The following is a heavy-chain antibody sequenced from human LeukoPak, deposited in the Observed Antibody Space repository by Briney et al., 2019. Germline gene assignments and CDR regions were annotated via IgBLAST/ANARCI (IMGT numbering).Heavy chain of an antibody. D-gene: IGHD3-10*01. J-gene: IGHJ4*02. CDR3: ARDPGHYYGSGGYYLSPYHFGY. Sequence: GGSLRLSCAASGFTFSSYGMRWVRQPPGKGLEWVAVIWYDGSNKYYADSVKGRFTISRDNSKNTLYMQMYSLRAEDTAEYSCARDPGHYYGSGGYYLSPYHFGYRGQGTLVTVSS. V-gene: IGHV3-33*01. CDR1: GFTFSSYG. CDR2: IWYDGSNK.